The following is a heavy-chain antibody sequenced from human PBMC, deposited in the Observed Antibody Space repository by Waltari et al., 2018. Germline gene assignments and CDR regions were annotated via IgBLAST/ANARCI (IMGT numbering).Heavy chain of an antibody. Sequence: QVQLQQWGAGLLKPSETLSLTCAVDGGSFSGYYWSCIRQPPGKGLEWIGEINHRGSTNYNPSLKSRVTISVDTSKNQFSLKLSSVTAADTAVYYCASPYYYGSGTETMGWFDPWGQGTLVTVSS. CDR3: ASPYYYGSGTETMGWFDP. CDR2: INHRGST. D-gene: IGHD3-10*01. J-gene: IGHJ5*02. V-gene: IGHV4-34*01. CDR1: GGSFSGYY.